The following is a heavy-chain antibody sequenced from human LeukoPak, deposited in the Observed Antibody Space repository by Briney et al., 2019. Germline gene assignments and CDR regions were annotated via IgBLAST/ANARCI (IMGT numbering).Heavy chain of an antibody. V-gene: IGHV3-48*03. CDR1: VLTFTNYE. CDR3: GAARPYVGAFDI. CDR2: ISSSESTI. J-gene: IGHJ3*02. Sequence: PGGSLRLSCAASVLTFTNYEMYGARQAPGRGREGGSYISSSESTIKYGDSVRGRFTISSDNAKKSLYLQMNSLRAEDTGVYYCGAARPYVGAFDIWGQGTLVTVSS. D-gene: IGHD3-16*01.